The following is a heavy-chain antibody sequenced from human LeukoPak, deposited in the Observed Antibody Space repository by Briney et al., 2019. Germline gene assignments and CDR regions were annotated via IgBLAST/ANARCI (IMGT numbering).Heavy chain of an antibody. V-gene: IGHV1-8*01. Sequence: ASVKVSCKASGYTFTSYDINWVRQATGQGPDWMGWMNPNSGKTGYAQKFQGRVTMTWDTSISTAYMDLSSLRSEDTAVYYCARSPTGAFDIWGQGTMVTVSS. J-gene: IGHJ3*02. CDR1: GYTFTSYD. CDR2: MNPNSGKT. CDR3: ARSPTGAFDI. D-gene: IGHD7-27*01.